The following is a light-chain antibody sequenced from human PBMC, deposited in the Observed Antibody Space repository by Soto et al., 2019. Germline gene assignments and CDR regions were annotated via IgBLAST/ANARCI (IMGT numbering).Light chain of an antibody. V-gene: IGLV2-8*01. Sequence: QSVLTQPPSASGSPGQSVTISCTGTSSDVGVYNSVSWYQQHPAQAPKLMIYDVSKRPSGVPDRFSGSKSGNTASLTVSELQAEDEADYYCSSYAGTHIVFGTGSKVTVL. CDR3: SSYAGTHIV. CDR2: DVS. J-gene: IGLJ1*01. CDR1: SSDVGVYNS.